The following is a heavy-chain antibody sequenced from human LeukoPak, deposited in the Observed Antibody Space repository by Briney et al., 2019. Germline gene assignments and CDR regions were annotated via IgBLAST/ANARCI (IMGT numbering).Heavy chain of an antibody. D-gene: IGHD5/OR15-5a*01. V-gene: IGHV3-30*18. Sequence: GGSLRLSCAASGFTFSSYGMHWVRQAPGKGLEWVAVISYDGSNKYYADSVKGRFTISRDNSKNTLYLQMNSLRAEDTAVYYCAKEGAILRGYSVPFFDYWGQGTLVTVSS. CDR2: ISYDGSNK. CDR3: AKEGAILRGYSVPFFDY. J-gene: IGHJ4*02. CDR1: GFTFSSYG.